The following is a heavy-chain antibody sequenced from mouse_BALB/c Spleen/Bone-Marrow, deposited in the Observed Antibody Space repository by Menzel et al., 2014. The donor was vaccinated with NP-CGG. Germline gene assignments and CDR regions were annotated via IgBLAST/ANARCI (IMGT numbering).Heavy chain of an antibody. CDR1: GYAFSNSW. CDR2: IYPGDGDT. V-gene: IGHV1-82*01. CDR3: ARSDGYRALDY. J-gene: IGHJ4*01. D-gene: IGHD2-3*01. Sequence: VKLQEPGPELVKPGASVRISCKASGYAFSNSWMNWVKQRPGQGLEWIGRIYPGDGDTYYNGKFKGKATLTADKSSSTAYMQLSSLTSVDSAVYFCARSDGYRALDYWGQGTSVTVSS.